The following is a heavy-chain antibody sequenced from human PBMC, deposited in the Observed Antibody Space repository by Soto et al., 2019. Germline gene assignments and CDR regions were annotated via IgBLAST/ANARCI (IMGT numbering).Heavy chain of an antibody. CDR1: GGSLSDYS. J-gene: IGHJ5*02. CDR2: INHGGNA. CDR3: ARGMVRGVNWLDP. Sequence: SETLSLTCAVYGGSLSDYSWSWIRQPPGKGLEWLGEINHGGNADYSPSLRSRVTISVDTSKNHLSLKLSSVTAADTAVYYCARGMVRGVNWLDPWGQGTLVTVSS. V-gene: IGHV4-34*01. D-gene: IGHD3-10*01.